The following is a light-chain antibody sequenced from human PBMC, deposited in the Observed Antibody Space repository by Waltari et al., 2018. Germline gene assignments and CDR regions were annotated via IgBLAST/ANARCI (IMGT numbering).Light chain of an antibody. CDR2: EVN. V-gene: IGLV2-23*02. Sequence: QSALTQPASVSGSPGQSITFPCTGPSRAVGSYNLASWFQHHPVKPPKLIIYEVNTRPSGVSPRFSGSKSGNTASLTISGLLAEDEADYYCCSYAGDRNLYVFGSGTKVTVL. CDR3: CSYAGDRNLYV. CDR1: SRAVGSYNL. J-gene: IGLJ1*01.